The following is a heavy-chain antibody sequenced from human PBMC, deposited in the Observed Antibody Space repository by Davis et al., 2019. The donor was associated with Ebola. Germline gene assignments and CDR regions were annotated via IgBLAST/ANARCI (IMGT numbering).Heavy chain of an antibody. D-gene: IGHD1-26*01. CDR3: ARQRGLGLPFGAFDI. V-gene: IGHV5-51*01. Sequence: GGSLRLSCMVSGYSFTNMWSGCVRQMPAKGLEWMGIIYPGDSDTTYSPSFQGQVTISADRSISTAYLHWSSLKASDTAMYYCARQRGLGLPFGAFDIWGQGTKVTVSS. CDR2: IYPGDSDT. CDR1: GYSFTNMW. J-gene: IGHJ3*02.